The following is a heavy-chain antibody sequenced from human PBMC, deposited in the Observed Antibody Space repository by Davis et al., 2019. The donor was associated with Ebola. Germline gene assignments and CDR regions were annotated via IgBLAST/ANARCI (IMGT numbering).Heavy chain of an antibody. Sequence: MPSETLSLTCTVSGGSISSYYWSWIRQPPGKGLEWIGYIYYSGSTNYNPSLKSRVTISVDTSKNQFSLKLSSVTAADTAVYYCARGPGEYDYVWGSYRALDYWGQGTLVTVSS. V-gene: IGHV4-59*01. CDR1: GGSISSYY. D-gene: IGHD3-16*02. CDR3: ARGPGEYDYVWGSYRALDY. J-gene: IGHJ4*02. CDR2: IYYSGST.